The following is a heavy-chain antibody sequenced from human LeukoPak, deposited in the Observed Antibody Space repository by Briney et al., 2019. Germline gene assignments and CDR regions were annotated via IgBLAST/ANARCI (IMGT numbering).Heavy chain of an antibody. CDR1: GYSFTNSW. V-gene: IGHV5-51*03. CDR3: ARREMARLYDAFDV. CDR2: IYPSDSDT. Sequence: KPGESLKIFCKDSGYSFTNSWIGWVRQMPRKGLEWMGIIYPSDSDTRYSPSFQGQVTISADKSISTAYLQWSSLKASDTAMYYCARREMARLYDAFDVWGQGTMVTVSS. D-gene: IGHD1-1*01. J-gene: IGHJ3*01.